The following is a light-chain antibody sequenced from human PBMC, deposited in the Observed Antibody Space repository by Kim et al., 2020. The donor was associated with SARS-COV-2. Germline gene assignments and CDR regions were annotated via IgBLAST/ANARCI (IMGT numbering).Light chain of an antibody. V-gene: IGKV1-5*03. CDR2: QAY. Sequence: DTKMTQSPSTLSASVGDRVIITCRASQGIDSWLAWYQQRPGRAPNLLIYQAYILESGVPSRFSGSGSGTDFTLTISSLQPDDFATYYCQQYRSYPWTFGQGTKVDIK. CDR1: QGIDSW. J-gene: IGKJ1*01. CDR3: QQYRSYPWT.